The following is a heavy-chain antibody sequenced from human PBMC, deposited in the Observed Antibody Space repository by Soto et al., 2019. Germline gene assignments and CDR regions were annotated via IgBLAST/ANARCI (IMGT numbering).Heavy chain of an antibody. V-gene: IGHV3-11*06. D-gene: IGHD6-13*01. CDR1: GFTFSDYY. J-gene: IGHJ6*02. CDR3: ARDSGYSSSWYVYYYYGMDV. CDR2: ISSSSSYT. Sequence: QVQLVESGGGLVKPGGSLRLSCAASGFTFSDYYMSWIRQAPGKGLEWVSYISSSSSYTNYADSVKGRFTISRDNAKNSLYLQMSSLRAEDTAVYYGARDSGYSSSWYVYYYYGMDVWGQGTTVTVSS.